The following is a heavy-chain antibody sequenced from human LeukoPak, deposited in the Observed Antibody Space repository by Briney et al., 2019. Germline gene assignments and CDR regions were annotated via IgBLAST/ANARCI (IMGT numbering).Heavy chain of an antibody. D-gene: IGHD5-24*01. J-gene: IGHJ5*02. Sequence: PSETLSLTCTVSGGSISSYYWSWIRQPPGKGLEWIGYIYYSGSTNYNPSLKSRVTISVDTSKNQFSLKLSSVTAADTAVYYCARDMEMATSANWFDPWGQEPWSPSPQ. V-gene: IGHV4-59*01. CDR1: GGSISSYY. CDR2: IYYSGST. CDR3: ARDMEMATSANWFDP.